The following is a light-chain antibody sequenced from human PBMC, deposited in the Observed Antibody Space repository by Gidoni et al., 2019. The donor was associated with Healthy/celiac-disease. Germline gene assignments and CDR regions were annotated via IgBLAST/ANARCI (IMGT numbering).Light chain of an antibody. J-gene: IGKJ2*01. Sequence: DIVMTQSPDSLAVSLGERATINCKSSQSVLYSSNSKNYLAWYQQKPGQPPKLLIYWASTRESGVPDRFSGSGSGTDFTLTISSLQAEDVAIYYCQQYYSTPLTFXQXTKLXIK. CDR1: QSVLYSSNSKNY. CDR2: WAS. V-gene: IGKV4-1*01. CDR3: QQYYSTPLT.